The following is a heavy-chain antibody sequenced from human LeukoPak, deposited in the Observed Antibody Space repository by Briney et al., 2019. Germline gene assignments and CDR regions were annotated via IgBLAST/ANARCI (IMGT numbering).Heavy chain of an antibody. J-gene: IGHJ5*01. V-gene: IGHV3-23*01. CDR3: AKWRSSGWYAPVWFDS. D-gene: IGHD6-19*01. Sequence: GGSLRLSCAASGFTFSTYPMSWVRQAPGKGLEWVSAISGSGRSPYYADSVKGRFTISRDNSKNTLYLRMNSLRAEDTPVYYCAKWRSSGWYAPVWFDSWGQGNLVTVSS. CDR2: ISGSGRSP. CDR1: GFTFSTYP.